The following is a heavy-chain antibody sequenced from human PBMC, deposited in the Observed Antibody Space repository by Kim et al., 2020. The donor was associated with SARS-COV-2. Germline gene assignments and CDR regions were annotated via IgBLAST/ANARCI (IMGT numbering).Heavy chain of an antibody. V-gene: IGHV3-30*18. J-gene: IGHJ3*01. Sequence: GGSLRLSCGASGFTFNNYAMHWVRQAPGKGLEWVAVISYDGSIKYYADSVKGQFTVSRDSSHNTLYLQMRSLRPEDTALYYCAKSSVFFWFGVGLNAFD. CDR3: AKSSVFFWFGVGLNAFD. D-gene: IGHD3-10*01. CDR2: ISYDGSIK. CDR1: GFTFNNYA.